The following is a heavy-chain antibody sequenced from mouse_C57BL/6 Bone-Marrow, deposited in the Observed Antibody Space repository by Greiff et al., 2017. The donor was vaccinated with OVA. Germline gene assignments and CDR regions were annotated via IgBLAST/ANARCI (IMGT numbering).Heavy chain of an antibody. CDR1: GYTFTSYW. CDR2: IHPSDSDT. D-gene: IGHD4-1*01. Sequence: QVQLKQPGAELVKPGASVKVSCKASGYTFTSYWMHWVKQRPGQGLEWIGRIHPSDSDTNYNQKFKGKATLTVDKSSSTAYMQLSSLTSGDSAVYYCAIRNWVNWGQGTTLTVSS. V-gene: IGHV1-74*01. J-gene: IGHJ2*01. CDR3: AIRNWVN.